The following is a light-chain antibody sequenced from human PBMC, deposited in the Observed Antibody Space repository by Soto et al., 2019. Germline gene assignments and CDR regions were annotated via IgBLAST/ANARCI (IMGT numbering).Light chain of an antibody. Sequence: DIQMTQSPFSLSASVGDRVTITCRASQSISNYLSWYQQKPGKAPKLLIYAASSLRSGVSSRFSGSGSGTDFTLTISSLQPEDFATYYCQQSYSTPWTFGQGTKVEIK. CDR1: QSISNY. J-gene: IGKJ1*01. CDR2: AAS. V-gene: IGKV1-39*01. CDR3: QQSYSTPWT.